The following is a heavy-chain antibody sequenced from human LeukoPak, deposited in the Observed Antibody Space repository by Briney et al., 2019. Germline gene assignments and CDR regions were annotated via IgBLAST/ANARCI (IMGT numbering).Heavy chain of an antibody. Sequence: SETLSLTCTVSGGSISSYYWSWIRQPPGKGLEWIGYIYYSGSTNYNPSLKSRVTISVDTSKNQFSLKLSSVTAADTAIYYCAIPRGYYFDSWGQGSLVTVSS. V-gene: IGHV4-59*12. CDR1: GGSISSYY. CDR2: IYYSGST. CDR3: AIPRGYYFDS. J-gene: IGHJ4*02. D-gene: IGHD3-10*01.